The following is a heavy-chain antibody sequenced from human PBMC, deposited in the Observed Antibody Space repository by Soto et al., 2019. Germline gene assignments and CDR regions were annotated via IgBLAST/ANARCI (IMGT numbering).Heavy chain of an antibody. Sequence: GGSLRLSCAASGVTFSSYGMHWVRQAPGKGLEWVAVIWYDGSNKYYADSVKGRFTISRDNSKNTLYLQMNSLRAEDTAVYYCARDLAADNWNYIPYYYYGMDVWGQGTTVTVSS. D-gene: IGHD1-7*01. CDR3: ARDLAADNWNYIPYYYYGMDV. V-gene: IGHV3-33*01. J-gene: IGHJ6*02. CDR2: IWYDGSNK. CDR1: GVTFSSYG.